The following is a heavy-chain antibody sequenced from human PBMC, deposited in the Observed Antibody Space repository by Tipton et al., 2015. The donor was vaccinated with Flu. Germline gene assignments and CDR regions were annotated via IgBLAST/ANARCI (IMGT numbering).Heavy chain of an antibody. D-gene: IGHD3-16*01. J-gene: IGHJ2*01. Sequence: LRLSCNVSGGAMSSYYWGWIRQPPGKGLEWIGTIYYSGGSTYYSLSLESRVTISVDTSKNQFSLKLTSVTAADTAVYYCARVPSGWGGYFDLWGRGTLVTVSS. V-gene: IGHV4-39*07. CDR1: GGAMSSYY. CDR3: ARVPSGWGGYFDL. CDR2: IYYSGGST.